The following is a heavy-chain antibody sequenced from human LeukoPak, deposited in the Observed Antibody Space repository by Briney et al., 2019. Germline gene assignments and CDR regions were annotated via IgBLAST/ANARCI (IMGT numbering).Heavy chain of an antibody. V-gene: IGHV3-64D*06. D-gene: IGHD3-10*01. Sequence: GGSLRLSCSASGFTFSYYAIHWARQAPGKGLEHISTISGDGVNTDYADSVRGRFTISRDNSKSTVYLQVSTLRPEDTAVYYCVKAAGGWFGYFDYWGQGTLVTVSS. CDR3: VKAAGGWFGYFDY. CDR1: GFTFSYYA. J-gene: IGHJ4*02. CDR2: ISGDGVNT.